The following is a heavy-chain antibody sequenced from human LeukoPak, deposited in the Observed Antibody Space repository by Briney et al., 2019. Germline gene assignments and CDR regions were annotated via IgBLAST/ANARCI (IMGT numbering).Heavy chain of an antibody. J-gene: IGHJ4*02. Sequence: GGSLRLSCAVSGLTFSSSWMDGVRQAPGKGRGGVASINPDGNKKYSADSVKGRFTISRDNAENSLYLQMNSLRVEDTAFYYCARDLAYSRLDYWGQGMLVTVSS. V-gene: IGHV3-7*01. D-gene: IGHD5-18*01. CDR2: INPDGNKK. CDR1: GLTFSSSW. CDR3: ARDLAYSRLDY.